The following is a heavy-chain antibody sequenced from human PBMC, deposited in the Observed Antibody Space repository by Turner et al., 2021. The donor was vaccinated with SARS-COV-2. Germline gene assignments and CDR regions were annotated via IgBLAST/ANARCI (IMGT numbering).Heavy chain of an antibody. CDR1: RFTFSSYA. CDR3: AKADRVMIVVVITLFDY. CDR2: ISGSGGST. J-gene: IGHJ4*02. V-gene: IGHV3-23*01. D-gene: IGHD3-22*01. Sequence: EVQLLESGGGLVQHGGSLRLSCAASRFTFSSYAMSWFRQAPGKGLEWVSAISGSGGSTSYADSVKGRFTISRDKSKNTLYLQMNSLRAEDSAVYYCAKADRVMIVVVITLFDYWGQGTLVTVSS.